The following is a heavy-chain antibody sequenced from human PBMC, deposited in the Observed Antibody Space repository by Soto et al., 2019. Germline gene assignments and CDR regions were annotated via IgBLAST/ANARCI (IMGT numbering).Heavy chain of an antibody. CDR3: ARDRYLASYAFDA. CDR1: GFSFSSYA. V-gene: IGHV3-30-3*01. Sequence: QVQLVESGGGVVQPGRSLRLSCAASGFSFSSYAMHWVRQAPGKGLEWVSVISFEGNDKYYADSVKGRFTISRDENENTLYLQMNSLRPEDTAVYYCARDRYLASYAFDAWGQGTLVTVSS. D-gene: IGHD3-9*01. J-gene: IGHJ4*02. CDR2: ISFEGNDK.